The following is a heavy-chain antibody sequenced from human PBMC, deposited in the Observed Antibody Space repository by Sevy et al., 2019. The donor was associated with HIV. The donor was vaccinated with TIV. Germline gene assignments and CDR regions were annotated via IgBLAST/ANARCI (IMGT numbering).Heavy chain of an antibody. CDR3: AGENAWRRGYS. Sequence: SETLSLTCTVSGGSITSLYWNWIRQPPGKGLEWIANIYYNGHINYNPSLKSRVTLSLDTTKNQFSLRLSTVTAADTAMYYWAGENAWRRGYSSGHGTLVSVSS. CDR1: GGSITSLY. V-gene: IGHV4-59*11. D-gene: IGHD5-12*01. CDR2: IYYNGHI. J-gene: IGHJ5*01.